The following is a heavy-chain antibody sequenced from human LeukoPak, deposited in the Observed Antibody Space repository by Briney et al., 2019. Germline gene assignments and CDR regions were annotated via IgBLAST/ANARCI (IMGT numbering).Heavy chain of an antibody. CDR3: ARDFRDVYYFDY. CDR2: INPSDGST. J-gene: IGHJ4*02. Sequence: ASVKVSCKASGYTFTGYYMHWVRQAPGQGLEWMGIINPSDGSTTYTEKFQGRVTMTRDTSTSTVYMELSSLRSEDTAVYYCARDFRDVYYFDYWGQGTLVTVSS. V-gene: IGHV1-46*01. CDR1: GYTFTGYY. D-gene: IGHD3-10*02.